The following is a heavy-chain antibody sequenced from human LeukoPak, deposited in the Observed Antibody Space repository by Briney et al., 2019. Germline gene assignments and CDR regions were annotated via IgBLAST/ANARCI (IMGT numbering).Heavy chain of an antibody. CDR1: GFTFSNYF. CDR3: AMGGGIAAD. Sequence: GSLRLSCAASGFTFSNYFMHWVRQAPGKGLVWVSRINSDGTITMYADSVKGRFTISRDNAKNTLYLQMNSLRAEDTAVYYCAMGGGIAADWGQGTLVTVSS. D-gene: IGHD6-13*01. CDR2: INSDGTIT. V-gene: IGHV3-74*03. J-gene: IGHJ4*02.